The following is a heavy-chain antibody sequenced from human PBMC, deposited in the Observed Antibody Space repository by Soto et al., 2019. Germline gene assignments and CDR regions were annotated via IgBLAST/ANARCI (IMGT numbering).Heavy chain of an antibody. J-gene: IGHJ5*02. CDR3: AKDQGHYGDFNWFDP. Sequence: PGGSLRLSCAASGFTFSSYAMSWVRQAPGKGLEWVSAISGSGGSTYYADSVKGRFTISRDNSKNTLYLQVNSLRAEDTAVYYYAKDQGHYGDFNWFDPWGQGTLVTVSS. V-gene: IGHV3-23*01. CDR2: ISGSGGST. D-gene: IGHD4-17*01. CDR1: GFTFSSYA.